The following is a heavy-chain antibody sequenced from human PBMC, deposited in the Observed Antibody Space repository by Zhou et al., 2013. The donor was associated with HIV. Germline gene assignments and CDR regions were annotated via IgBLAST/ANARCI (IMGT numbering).Heavy chain of an antibody. CDR2: ISVYNGNT. D-gene: IGHD6-25*01. CDR1: GYTFTNYG. CDR3: ARGLSARWGGGGFFYMDV. Sequence: QVQLVQSESEVKWPGASVKVSCKASGYTFTNYGISWVRQAPGQGLEWMGWISVYNGNTNYAQKIQGRVTMTTDTSTSTAYMELRSLRSDDTAVYFCARGLSARWGGGGFFYMDVWGKGTTVTVS. V-gene: IGHV1-18*01. J-gene: IGHJ6*03.